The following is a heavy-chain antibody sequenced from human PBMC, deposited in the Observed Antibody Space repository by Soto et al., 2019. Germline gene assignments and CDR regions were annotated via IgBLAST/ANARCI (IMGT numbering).Heavy chain of an antibody. D-gene: IGHD2-15*01. CDR3: AKDLGYCSGGSCYGFLHQ. V-gene: IGHV1-69*13. CDR2: IIPIFGTA. Sequence: SVKVSCKASGGTFSSYAISWVRQAPGQGLEWMGGIIPIFGTANYAQKFQGRVTITADESTSTAYMELSSLRSEDTAVYYCAKDLGYCSGGSCYGFLHQWGQGTLVTVSS. J-gene: IGHJ1*01. CDR1: GGTFSSYA.